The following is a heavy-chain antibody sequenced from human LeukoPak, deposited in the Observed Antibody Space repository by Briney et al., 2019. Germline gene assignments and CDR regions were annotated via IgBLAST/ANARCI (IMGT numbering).Heavy chain of an antibody. V-gene: IGHV1-18*01. D-gene: IGHD3-3*01. CDR3: ARDKVFMSYDFWSAWRSDYFDY. J-gene: IGHJ4*02. Sequence: GASVKVSCKASGYTFTSYGISWVRQAPGQGLEWMGWISAYNGNTNYAQKLQGRVTMTTDTSTSTAYMELRSLRSDDTAVYYCARDKVFMSYDFWSAWRSDYFDYWGQGTLVTVSS. CDR1: GYTFTSYG. CDR2: ISAYNGNT.